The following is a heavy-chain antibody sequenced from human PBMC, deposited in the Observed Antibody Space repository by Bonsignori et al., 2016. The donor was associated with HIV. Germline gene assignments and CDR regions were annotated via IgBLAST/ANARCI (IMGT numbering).Heavy chain of an antibody. D-gene: IGHD2-2*01. CDR3: AKDSSWGSGNYYYYMDG. CDR2: IYAGINST. V-gene: IGHV3-23*03. J-gene: IGHJ6*03. Sequence: WIRQPPGKGLEWVSVIYAGINSTYYADSVKGRFTISRDDSKSTLYLQMNSLRADDTAVYYCAKDSSWGSGNYYYYMDGWGKGTTVTVSS.